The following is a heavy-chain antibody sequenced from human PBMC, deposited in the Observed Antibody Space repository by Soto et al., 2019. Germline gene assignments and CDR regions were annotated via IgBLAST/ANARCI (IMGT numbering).Heavy chain of an antibody. J-gene: IGHJ6*02. CDR2: IIPIFGTA. V-gene: IGHV1-69*13. CDR1: GYIFTDYY. CDR3: ASGVEDYDSSGYYLGPYYYYGMDV. D-gene: IGHD3-22*01. Sequence: SVKVSCKASGYIFTDYYMHWVRQAPGQELGWMGRIIPIFGTANYAQKFQGRVTITADESTSTAYMELSSLRSEDTAVYYCASGVEDYDSSGYYLGPYYYYGMDVWGQGTTVTVSS.